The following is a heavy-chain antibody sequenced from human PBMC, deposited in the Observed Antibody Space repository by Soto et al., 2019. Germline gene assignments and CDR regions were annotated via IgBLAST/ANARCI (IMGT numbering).Heavy chain of an antibody. J-gene: IGHJ5*02. Sequence: KTSETLSLICTVSGDSIIRSDFYWGWVRQPPGKGLECIGIIFYLGSSYYNPSLKSRVTMSVDTSKNQFSLRLRSVTAADTALYFCARHSLVLRKNYWFDPWGQGRMVTVSS. CDR1: GDSIIRSDFY. CDR3: ARHSLVLRKNYWFDP. CDR2: IFYLGSS. V-gene: IGHV4-39*01. D-gene: IGHD2-15*01.